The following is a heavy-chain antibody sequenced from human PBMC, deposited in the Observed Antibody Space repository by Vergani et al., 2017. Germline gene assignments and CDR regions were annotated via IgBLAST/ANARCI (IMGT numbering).Heavy chain of an antibody. CDR3: ARHSTVEWLVKLGWIDP. V-gene: IGHV4-39*01. D-gene: IGHD6-19*01. Sequence: QLQLQESGPGLVKPSATLSLTCSVSGASIRSSNYYWGWIRQPPGKGLEWIASIYYSGRSYYNPSLKSRVTISVDTSKNQFSLKLSYVTAADTAVYFCARHSTVEWLVKLGWIDPWGQGILVTGSS. CDR1: GASIRSSNYY. J-gene: IGHJ5*02. CDR2: IYYSGRS.